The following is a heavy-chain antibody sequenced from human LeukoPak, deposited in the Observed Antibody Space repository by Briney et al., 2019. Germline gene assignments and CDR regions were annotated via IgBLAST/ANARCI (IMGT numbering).Heavy chain of an antibody. CDR2: ISSSGGST. V-gene: IGHV3-23*01. CDR3: TRGYYYGMDV. J-gene: IGHJ6*02. CDR1: GFTFRSYV. Sequence: GGSLRLSCAASGFTFRSYVMSWVRQAPGKGLEWVSSISSSGGSTYYADSVKGRFTISRDNSENTLYLQMNSLTAEDSAVYYCTRGYYYGMDVWGQGTTVIVSS.